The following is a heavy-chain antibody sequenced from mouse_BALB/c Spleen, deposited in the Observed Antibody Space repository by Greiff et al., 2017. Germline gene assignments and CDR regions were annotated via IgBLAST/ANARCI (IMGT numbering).Heavy chain of an antibody. CDR1: GFSLTGYG. Sequence: VKLVESGPGLVAPSQSLSITCTVSGFSLTGYGVNWVRQPPGKGLEWLGMIWGDGSTDYNSALKSRLSISKDNSKSQVFLKMNSLQTDDTARYYCASSLITTAGSWFADWGQGTLVTVSA. D-gene: IGHD1-2*01. V-gene: IGHV2-6-7*01. CDR2: IWGDGST. CDR3: ASSLITTAGSWFAD. J-gene: IGHJ3*01.